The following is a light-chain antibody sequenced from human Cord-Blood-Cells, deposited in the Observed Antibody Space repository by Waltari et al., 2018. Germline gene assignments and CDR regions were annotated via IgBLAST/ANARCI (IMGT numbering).Light chain of an antibody. CDR2: AAS. V-gene: IGKV1-39*01. CDR3: QQSYSTPWT. CDR1: QSISSY. Sequence: DIQITQTPSSLSEPVGARVTITFRASQSISSYLNWYQQKPGKAPKLLIYAASSLQSGVPSRFSGSGSGTDFTLTISSLQPEDFATYYCQQSYSTPWTFGQGTKVEIK. J-gene: IGKJ1*01.